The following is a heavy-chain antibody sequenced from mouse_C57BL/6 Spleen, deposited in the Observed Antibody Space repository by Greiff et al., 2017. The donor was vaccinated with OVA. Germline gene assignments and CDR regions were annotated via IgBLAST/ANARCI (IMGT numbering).Heavy chain of an antibody. CDR2: IYPRSGNT. CDR1: GYTFTSYG. Sequence: QVQLQQSGAELARPGASVKLSCKASGYTFTSYGISWVKQRTGQGLEWIGEIYPRSGNTYYNEKFKGKATLTADKSSSTAYMELRSLTSEDSAVYFCARGEATVPAWFAYWGQGTLVTVSA. CDR3: ARGEATVPAWFAY. J-gene: IGHJ3*01. V-gene: IGHV1-81*01. D-gene: IGHD1-1*01.